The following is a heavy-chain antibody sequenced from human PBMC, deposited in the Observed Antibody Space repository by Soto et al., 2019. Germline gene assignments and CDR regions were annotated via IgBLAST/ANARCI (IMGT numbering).Heavy chain of an antibody. Sequence: GGSLRLSCSASGFTFSSYAMHWVRQAPGKGLEYFSAISSNGGSTYYADSVKGRFTISRDNSKNTLYLQMSSLRAEDTAVYYCVKPGSYSYYFGYWGQGTLVTVSS. CDR1: GFTFSSYA. V-gene: IGHV3-64D*06. J-gene: IGHJ4*02. CDR3: VKPGSYSYYFGY. CDR2: ISSNGGST. D-gene: IGHD1-26*01.